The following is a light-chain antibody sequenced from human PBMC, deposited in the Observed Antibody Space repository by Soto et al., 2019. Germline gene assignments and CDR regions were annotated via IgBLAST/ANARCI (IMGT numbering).Light chain of an antibody. CDR1: SSDVGGYNY. CDR2: EVS. CDR3: SSYAGSDKRV. V-gene: IGLV2-8*01. Sequence: QSALTQPPSASGSPGQSVTISCTGTSSDVGGYNYVAWYQQHPGKAPKIIIYEVSKRPTGVPDRFSGSKSGNTASLTVSGLQAEDEADYYCSSYAGSDKRVFGTGTKVTVL. J-gene: IGLJ1*01.